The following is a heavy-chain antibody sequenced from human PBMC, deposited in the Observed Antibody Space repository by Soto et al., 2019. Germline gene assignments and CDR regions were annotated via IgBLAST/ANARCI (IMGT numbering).Heavy chain of an antibody. D-gene: IGHD4-17*01. J-gene: IGHJ4*02. CDR3: ARRYGDQFDY. CDR1: GGSISSYY. CDR2: IYYSGST. V-gene: IGHV4-59*01. Sequence: QVQLQESGPGLVKPSETLSLTCTVSGGSISSYYWSWIRQPPGKGLEWIGYIYYSGSTHYNPSLKSRVARPGDTSKNQFSRRLSSVTAADTAVYYCARRYGDQFDYWGQGTLVTVSS.